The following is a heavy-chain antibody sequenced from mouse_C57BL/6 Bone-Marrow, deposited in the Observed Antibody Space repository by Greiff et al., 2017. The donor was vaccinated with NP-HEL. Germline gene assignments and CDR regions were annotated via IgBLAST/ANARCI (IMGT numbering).Heavy chain of an antibody. CDR1: GYTFTEYT. D-gene: IGHD1-1*01. V-gene: IGHV1-62-2*01. CDR3: ARHEAYGSSYAYFDY. CDR2: FYPGSGSI. Sequence: QVQLKESGAELVKPGASVKLSCKASGYTFTEYTIHWVKQRSGQGLEWIGWFYPGSGSIKYNEKFKDKATLTADKSSSTVYMELSRLTSEDSAVYFCARHEAYGSSYAYFDYWGQGTTLTVSS. J-gene: IGHJ2*01.